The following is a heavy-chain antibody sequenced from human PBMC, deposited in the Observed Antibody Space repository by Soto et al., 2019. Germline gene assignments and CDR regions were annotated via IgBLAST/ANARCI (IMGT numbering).Heavy chain of an antibody. CDR3: AKFPPGYYYDSSGYYES. V-gene: IGHV3-23*01. CDR1: GFPFSSYA. D-gene: IGHD3-22*01. J-gene: IGHJ5*02. Sequence: GGSLRLSCAASGFPFSSYAMSWVRQAPGKGLEWVSAISGSGGSTYYADSVKGRFTISRDNSKNTPYLQMNSLRAEDTAVYYCAKFPPGYYYDSSGYYESWGQGTLVTVSS. CDR2: ISGSGGST.